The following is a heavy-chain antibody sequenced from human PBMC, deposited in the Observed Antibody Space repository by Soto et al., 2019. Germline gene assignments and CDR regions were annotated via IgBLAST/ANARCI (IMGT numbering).Heavy chain of an antibody. D-gene: IGHD2-8*01. CDR2: MYAGGST. Sequence: GGSLRLSCAASGFSVSNYYMSWVRQAPGEGLEWVSVMYAGGSTYYADSVKGRFTISRDNSKNTLYLQMNSLRAEDTAVYYCAKWRPPGVDHWGQGTLVTVSS. CDR3: AKWRPPGVDH. CDR1: GFSVSNYY. V-gene: IGHV3-53*01. J-gene: IGHJ4*02.